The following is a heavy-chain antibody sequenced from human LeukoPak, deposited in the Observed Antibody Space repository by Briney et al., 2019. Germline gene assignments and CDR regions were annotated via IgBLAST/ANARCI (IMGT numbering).Heavy chain of an antibody. CDR3: ARGHHHYGMDV. J-gene: IGHJ6*02. CDR2: ISLSGVT. V-gene: IGHV4-4*02. CDR1: GGSISSTNW. Sequence: SETLSLTCGVSGGSISSTNWWSWVRQPPGQGLEWIGEISLSGVTNYNPSLKSRVTILVDTSKNQFSLKLSSVTAADTAVYYCARGHHHYGMDVWGQGTTVTVSS.